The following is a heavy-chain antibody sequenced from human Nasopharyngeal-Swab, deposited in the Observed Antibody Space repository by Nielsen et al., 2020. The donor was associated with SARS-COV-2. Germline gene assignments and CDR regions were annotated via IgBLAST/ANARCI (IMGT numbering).Heavy chain of an antibody. CDR3: ARPLRGAVAPFDY. D-gene: IGHD6-19*01. V-gene: IGHV4-59*01. J-gene: IGHJ4*02. CDR2: IYYSGIT. CDR1: GGSIRSYY. Sequence: SETLSLTFTVSGGSIRSYYWSWIRQPPGKGLEWIGYIYYSGITNYNPSLKSRVIISVDTSKNQFSLKLSSVTAADTAVYYCARPLRGAVAPFDYWGQGTLVTVSS.